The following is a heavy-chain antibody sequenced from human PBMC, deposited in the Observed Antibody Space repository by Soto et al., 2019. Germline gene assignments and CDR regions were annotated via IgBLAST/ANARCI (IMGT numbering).Heavy chain of an antibody. Sequence: SETLSLTXTVSGGSISSGDYYWSWIRQPPGKGLEWIGYIYYSGSTYYNPSLKSRVTISVDTSKNQFSLKLSSVTAADTAVYYCARDSSSLGDYYYYYGMDVWGQGTTVTVSS. J-gene: IGHJ6*02. D-gene: IGHD6-6*01. CDR2: IYYSGST. V-gene: IGHV4-30-4*01. CDR3: ARDSSSLGDYYYYYGMDV. CDR1: GGSISSGDYY.